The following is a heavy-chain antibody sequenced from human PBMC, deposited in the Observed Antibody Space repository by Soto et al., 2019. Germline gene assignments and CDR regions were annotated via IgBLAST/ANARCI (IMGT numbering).Heavy chain of an antibody. J-gene: IGHJ4*02. V-gene: IGHV3-30*04. D-gene: IGHD1-26*01. Sequence: GGSLRLSCVASAFTFSDYSMHWVRQAPGKGLEWVAAISGDGSKKSYADSVKGRATLSRDNAKNTLYLQMDNLRAEDTAVYYCARVEVGATGYYFDYWGQGTLVTVSS. CDR1: AFTFSDYS. CDR2: ISGDGSKK. CDR3: ARVEVGATGYYFDY.